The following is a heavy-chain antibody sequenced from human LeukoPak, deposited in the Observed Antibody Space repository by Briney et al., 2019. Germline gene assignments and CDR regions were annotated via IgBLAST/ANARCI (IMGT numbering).Heavy chain of an antibody. CDR1: GFTFSSYA. J-gene: IGHJ3*01. CDR3: ARAKIAAAGTGAFDV. CDR2: FSATDGSA. D-gene: IGHD6-13*01. V-gene: IGHV3-23*01. Sequence: GGSLRLSCAASGFTFSSYAMTWVRQAPGKGLEWVSAFSATDGSAQYAESVEGRFTISRDNSKNTLFLQMNSLGAADTAVYYCARAKIAAAGTGAFDVWGQGTLVTVSS.